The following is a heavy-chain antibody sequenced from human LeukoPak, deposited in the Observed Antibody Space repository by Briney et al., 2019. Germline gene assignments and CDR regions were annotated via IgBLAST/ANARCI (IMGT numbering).Heavy chain of an antibody. CDR3: ARRGRSGSYRTFDI. D-gene: IGHD1-26*01. Sequence: SETLSLTCAVYGGSFSGYYWGWIRQSPGKGLEWFGCVYYSGSTYYNPSLESRVTISVDTSKNQFSLKLSSVTAADTAVYYCARRGRSGSYRTFDIWGQGTMVTVSS. V-gene: IGHV4-34*01. CDR1: GGSFSGYY. CDR2: VYYSGST. J-gene: IGHJ3*02.